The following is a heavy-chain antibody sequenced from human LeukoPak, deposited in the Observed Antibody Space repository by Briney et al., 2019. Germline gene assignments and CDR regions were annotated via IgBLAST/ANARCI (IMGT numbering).Heavy chain of an antibody. CDR3: ARDRDYYGSGSYRWFDP. CDR2: AYTSGSS. Sequence: PETLSLTCTVSGGSISSYIRSWIRQPAGKGLDWIGLAYTSGSSNYNPSLKSRVTMSVDTSKNQFSLKLSSVTAADTAVYYCARDRDYYGSGSYRWFDPWGQGTLVTVSS. CDR1: GGSISSYI. D-gene: IGHD3-10*01. J-gene: IGHJ5*02. V-gene: IGHV4-4*07.